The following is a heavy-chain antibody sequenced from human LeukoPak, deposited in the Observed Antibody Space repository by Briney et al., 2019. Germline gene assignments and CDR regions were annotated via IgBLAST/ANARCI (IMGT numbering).Heavy chain of an antibody. CDR1: GGSFSGYY. CDR3: ARVGGSYYFDY. J-gene: IGHJ4*02. D-gene: IGHD1-26*01. CDR2: IYYSGST. Sequence: SSETLSLTCVVYGGSFSGYYWSWIRQPPGKGLEWIGSIYYSGSTYYNPSLKSRVTISVDTSKNQFSLKLSSVTAADTAVYYCARVGGSYYFDYWGQGTLVTVSS. V-gene: IGHV4-34*01.